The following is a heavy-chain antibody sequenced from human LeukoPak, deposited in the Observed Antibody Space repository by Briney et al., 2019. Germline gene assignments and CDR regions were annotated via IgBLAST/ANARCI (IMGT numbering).Heavy chain of an antibody. J-gene: IGHJ6*02. Sequence: GGSLRLSCAASGFTVSSNYMSWVRQAPGKGLEWVSVIYSGGSTYYADSVKGRFTISRDNSKNTLYLQMNSLRAEDTAVYYCARASYYYGTDVWGQGTTVTVSS. CDR1: GFTVSSNY. CDR3: ARASYYYGTDV. CDR2: IYSGGST. V-gene: IGHV3-66*01.